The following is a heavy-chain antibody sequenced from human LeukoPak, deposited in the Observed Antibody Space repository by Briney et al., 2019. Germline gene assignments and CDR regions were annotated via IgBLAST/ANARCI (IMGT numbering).Heavy chain of an antibody. V-gene: IGHV5-51*01. J-gene: IGHJ5*02. CDR1: GYSFTSYW. D-gene: IGHD5-12*01. CDR2: IYPSDSDT. CDR3: ARQRRGGYSLT. Sequence: GASLQISCKGSGYSFTSYWIGWVRQLPGKGLEWMGIIYPSDSDTTYSPSFQGQVTISADKSISTAYLQWSSLKASDTAMYYCARQRRGGYSLTWGQGTLVTVSS.